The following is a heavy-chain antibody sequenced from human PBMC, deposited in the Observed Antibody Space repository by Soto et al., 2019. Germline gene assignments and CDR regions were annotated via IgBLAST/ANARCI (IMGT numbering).Heavy chain of an antibody. V-gene: IGHV4-4*02. CDR1: CDSVSSSNW. D-gene: IGHD6-6*01. Sequence: PSETLSLTCAVSCDSVSSSNWWTWVRQPPGKGLDWIGEIYHGGATNYNPSLKSRVLISVDKSKNQISLKLNSVTAADTAVYYCARAKDIATRLDYWGQGTLVTVSS. CDR3: ARAKDIATRLDY. J-gene: IGHJ4*02. CDR2: IYHGGAT.